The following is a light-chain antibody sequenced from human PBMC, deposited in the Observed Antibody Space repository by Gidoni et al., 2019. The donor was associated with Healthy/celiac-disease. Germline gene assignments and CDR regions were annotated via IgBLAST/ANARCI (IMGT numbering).Light chain of an antibody. CDR3: QQYNNWPPYT. J-gene: IGKJ2*01. CDR2: GAS. Sequence: EIVMTQSPATLSVSPGERATLSCRASQSVNSNLAWYQQKPGQAPRLLIYGASTRATGIPARFSGSGSGTEFTLTISSLQSEDFAVYYGQQYNNWPPYTFGQGTKLEIK. V-gene: IGKV3-15*01. CDR1: QSVNSN.